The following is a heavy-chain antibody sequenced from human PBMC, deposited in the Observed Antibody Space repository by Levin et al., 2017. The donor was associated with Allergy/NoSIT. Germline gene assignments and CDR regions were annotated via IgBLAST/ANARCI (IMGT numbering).Heavy chain of an antibody. Sequence: GGSLRLSCAASGFTFNNYAMSWVRQAPGKGLEWVSAIINSGVGTYYADSVKGRFTISRDNSKNTMYLQMNSLRAEDTAVYFCAKDAILGSDQAYCFDYWGQGTLVTASS. D-gene: IGHD2-8*02. CDR2: IINSGVGT. CDR3: AKDAILGSDQAYCFDY. CDR1: GFTFNNYA. J-gene: IGHJ4*02. V-gene: IGHV3-23*01.